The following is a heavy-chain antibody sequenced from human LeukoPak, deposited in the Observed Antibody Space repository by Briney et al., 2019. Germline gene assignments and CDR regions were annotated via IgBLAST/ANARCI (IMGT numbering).Heavy chain of an antibody. CDR3: ARGPSYYYDSSGYYSEDY. J-gene: IGHJ4*02. Sequence: ASVKVSCKASGYTFTSYGISWVRQAPGQGLEWMGWISAYNGNTNYAQKLQGRVTMTTDTSTNTAYMELRSLRSDDTAVYYCARGPSYYYDSSGYYSEDYWGQGTLVTVSS. CDR1: GYTFTSYG. D-gene: IGHD3-22*01. V-gene: IGHV1-18*01. CDR2: ISAYNGNT.